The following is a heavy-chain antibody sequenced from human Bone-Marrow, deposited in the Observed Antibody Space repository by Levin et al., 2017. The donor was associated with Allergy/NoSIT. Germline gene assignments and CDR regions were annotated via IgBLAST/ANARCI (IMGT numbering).Heavy chain of an antibody. CDR1: GFTFSNYV. J-gene: IGHJ4*02. CDR3: AITGTSSPDFDH. V-gene: IGHV3-23*01. CDR2: ISTSGGTT. Sequence: GGSLRLSCVASGFTFSNYVISWVRQAPGKGPEWVSGISTSGGTTYYAESVKGRFTISRDNSKNTLNLQMSSLRAEDAALYYCAITGTSSPDFDHWGQGTLVTVSS. D-gene: IGHD1-14*01.